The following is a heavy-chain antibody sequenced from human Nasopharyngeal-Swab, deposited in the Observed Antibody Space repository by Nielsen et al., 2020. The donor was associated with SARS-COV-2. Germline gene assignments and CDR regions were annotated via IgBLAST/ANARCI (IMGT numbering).Heavy chain of an antibody. CDR1: GFTFSNYA. CDR2: ISGSGATT. V-gene: IGHV3-23*01. D-gene: IGHD6-19*01. CDR3: AKGGGWLYYFDF. J-gene: IGHJ4*02. Sequence: GESLKISCAASGFTFSNYAMSWVRQAPGKGLEWVSSISGSGATTYYADSVKGRVTISRDNSKNTLYLQVSSLRAEDTAMYYCAKGGGWLYYFDFWGQGTLVTVSS.